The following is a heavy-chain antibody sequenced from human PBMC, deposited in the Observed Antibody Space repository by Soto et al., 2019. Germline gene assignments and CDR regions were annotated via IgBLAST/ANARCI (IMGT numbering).Heavy chain of an antibody. D-gene: IGHD2-21*01. CDR1: GGSISSYY. CDR3: ARHERAYGFQH. Sequence: SETLSLTCTVSGGSISSYYWSWIRQPPGKGLEWIGYIYYSGSTNYNPSLKSRVTISVDTSKNQFSLKLSSVTAADTAVYYCARHERAYGFQHWGQGTLVTVSS. CDR2: IYYSGST. J-gene: IGHJ1*01. V-gene: IGHV4-59*08.